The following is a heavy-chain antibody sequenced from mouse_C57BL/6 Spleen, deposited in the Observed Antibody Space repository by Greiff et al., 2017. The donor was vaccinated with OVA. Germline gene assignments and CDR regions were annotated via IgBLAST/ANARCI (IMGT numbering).Heavy chain of an antibody. J-gene: IGHJ4*01. CDR1: GFTFTDYY. Sequence: EVQLVESGGGLVQPGGSLSLSCAASGFTFTDYYMSWVRQPPGKALEWLGFIRNKANGYTTEYSASVKGRFTISRDNSQSILYLQMNALRAEDSATYYCARYKGYAMDYWGQGTSGTVSS. CDR3: ARYKGYAMDY. V-gene: IGHV7-3*01. CDR2: IRNKANGYTT.